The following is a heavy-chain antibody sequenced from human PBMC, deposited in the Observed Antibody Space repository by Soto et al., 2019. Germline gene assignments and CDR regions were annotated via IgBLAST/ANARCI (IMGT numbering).Heavy chain of an antibody. CDR3: ARDQQLGSNAEYFQH. CDR2: IWYDGSNK. J-gene: IGHJ1*01. D-gene: IGHD6-13*01. CDR1: GFTFSSYG. V-gene: IGHV3-33*01. Sequence: QVQLMESGGGVVQPGRSLRLSCVASGFTFSSYGMHWVRQAPGKGLEWVAVIWYDGSNKYYADSVKGRFTISRDNSKNTLYLQMNSLRAEDTAVYYCARDQQLGSNAEYFQHWGQGTLVTVSS.